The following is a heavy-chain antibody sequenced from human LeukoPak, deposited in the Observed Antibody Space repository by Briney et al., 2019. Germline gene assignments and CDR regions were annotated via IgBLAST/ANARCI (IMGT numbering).Heavy chain of an antibody. CDR1: GYSISSGYY. CDR2: IYHSGST. Sequence: SETLSLTCAVSGYSISSGYYWGWIRQPPGKGLEWIGSIYHSGSTYYNPSLKSRVTISVDTSKNQCSLKLSSVTAADTAVYYCARDIGRYDFWSGYSRDVWGKGTTVTVSS. CDR3: ARDIGRYDFWSGYSRDV. D-gene: IGHD3-3*01. J-gene: IGHJ6*04. V-gene: IGHV4-38-2*02.